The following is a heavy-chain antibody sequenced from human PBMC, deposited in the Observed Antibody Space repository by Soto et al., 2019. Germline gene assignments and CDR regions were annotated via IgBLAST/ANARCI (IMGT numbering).Heavy chain of an antibody. CDR3: ATGGSVAGTF. D-gene: IGHD6-13*01. Sequence: GGSLRLSCVASGFAFRTYAMGWVRQAPGKGLEWVSGIGASGDSTFYADSVKGRFTMSRDNSKNTLYLQMSSLRVEDTAVYYCATGGSVAGTFWGQGTLVTVSS. V-gene: IGHV3-23*01. CDR1: GFAFRTYA. CDR2: IGASGDST. J-gene: IGHJ4*02.